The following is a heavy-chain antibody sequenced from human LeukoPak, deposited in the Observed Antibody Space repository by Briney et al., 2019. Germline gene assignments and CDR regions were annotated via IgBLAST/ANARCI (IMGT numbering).Heavy chain of an antibody. J-gene: IGHJ4*02. V-gene: IGHV3-73*01. Sequence: PGGSLRLSCAASGFTFSGSAMHWVRQASGKGLEWVGRIRSKANSYATAYAASVKGRFTISRDDSKNTAYLQMNSLKTEDTAVYYCTSRPFSGTYSTTPFDYWGQGTLVTVSS. CDR3: TSRPFSGTYSTTPFDY. CDR1: GFTFSGSA. CDR2: IRSKANSYAT. D-gene: IGHD1-26*01.